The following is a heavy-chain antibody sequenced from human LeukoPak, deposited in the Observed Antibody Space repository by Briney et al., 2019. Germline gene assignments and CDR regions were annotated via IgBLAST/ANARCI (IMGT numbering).Heavy chain of an antibody. J-gene: IGHJ3*02. Sequence: ASVKVSCKASGYTFTGYYMHWVRQAPGQGLEWMGWINPNSGGTNYAQKFQGRVTMTRDTSISTAYMELSRLRSDDTAVYYCARDLYLSSGYTSGLDIWGQGTMVTVSS. CDR1: GYTFTGYY. V-gene: IGHV1-2*02. CDR3: ARDLYLSSGYTSGLDI. D-gene: IGHD3-22*01. CDR2: INPNSGGT.